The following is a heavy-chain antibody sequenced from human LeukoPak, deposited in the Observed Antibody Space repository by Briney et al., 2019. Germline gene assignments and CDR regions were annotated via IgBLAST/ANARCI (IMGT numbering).Heavy chain of an antibody. V-gene: IGHV3-21*01. J-gene: IGHJ4*02. D-gene: IGHD3-16*01. Sequence: PGGSLRLSCAASGFTFSSNSMNWVRQAPGKGLEWVSSISSSSSYIYYADSVKGRFTISRDNAKNSLYLQMNSLRAEDTAVYYCARDGGSGNPVFVHDYWGQGTLVTVSS. CDR1: GFTFSSNS. CDR2: ISSSSSYI. CDR3: ARDGGSGNPVFVHDY.